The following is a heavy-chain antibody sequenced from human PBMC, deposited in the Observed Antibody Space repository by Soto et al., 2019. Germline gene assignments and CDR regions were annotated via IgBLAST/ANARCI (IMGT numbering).Heavy chain of an antibody. CDR3: LRGNSPSST. CDR1: GFTFSNFW. V-gene: IGHV3-7*04. D-gene: IGHD4-4*01. J-gene: IGHJ5*02. Sequence: EVQLVESGGGLVQPGGSLRLSCATSGFTFSNFWLNWVRQAPGRGLEWVANINQDGSEKYYVDSVKGRFTISRDNAQNSLYLQMNSLRAEDTAVYYCLRGNSPSSTWGQGTLVTVSS. CDR2: INQDGSEK.